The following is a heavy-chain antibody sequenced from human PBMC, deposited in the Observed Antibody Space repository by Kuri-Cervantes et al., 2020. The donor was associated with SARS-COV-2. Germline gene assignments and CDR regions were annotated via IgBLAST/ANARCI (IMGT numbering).Heavy chain of an antibody. CDR2: IYPGDSDT. J-gene: IGHJ5*02. V-gene: IGHV5-51*01. Sequence: KVSCKGSGYSFTSHWIGWVRQMPGKGLEWMGIIYPGDSDTRYSPSFQGQVTISADKSISTAYLQWSSLKASDTAMYYCARDPSEGSSSWNDLNWFDPWGQGTLVTVSS. CDR1: GYSFTSHW. D-gene: IGHD6-13*01. CDR3: ARDPSEGSSSWNDLNWFDP.